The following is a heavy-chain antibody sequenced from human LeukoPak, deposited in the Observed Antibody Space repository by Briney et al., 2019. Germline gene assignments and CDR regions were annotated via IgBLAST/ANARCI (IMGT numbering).Heavy chain of an antibody. D-gene: IGHD3-10*01. CDR2: IYYSGRT. J-gene: IGHJ4*02. V-gene: IGHV4-59*01. Sequence: GPLPPTGLASGGSIVGDYWSGIGQPPGKGLEWIGEIYYSGRTNYNPSVKSRVTISLDTSKNQFSLKLRSVTAADTAVYYCARHRFGELDYWGQGTLVTVSS. CDR1: GGSIVGDY. CDR3: ARHRFGELDY.